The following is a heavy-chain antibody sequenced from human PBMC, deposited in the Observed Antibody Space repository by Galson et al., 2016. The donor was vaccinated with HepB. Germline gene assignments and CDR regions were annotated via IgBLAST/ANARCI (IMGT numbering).Heavy chain of an antibody. CDR1: GFTFTTYA. CDR3: AKGGYFDWFES. CDR2: LRNSGGST. D-gene: IGHD3-9*01. J-gene: IGHJ5*01. V-gene: IGHV3-23*01. Sequence: SLRLSCAVSGFTFTTYAMSWVRQAPGKGLEWVSSLRNSGGSTYYANSVKGRFTISRDNSKNTLQLQMNILRAEDTAVYYCAKGGYFDWFESWGQGTLATVSS.